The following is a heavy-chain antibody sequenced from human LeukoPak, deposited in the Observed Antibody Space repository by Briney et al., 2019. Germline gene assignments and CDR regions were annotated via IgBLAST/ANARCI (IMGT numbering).Heavy chain of an antibody. CDR1: GFTFSSYG. V-gene: IGHV3-30*18. Sequence: PGRSLRLSCAASGFTFSSYGMHWVRQAPGKGLEWEAVISYDGSNKYYADSVKGRFTISRDNSKNTLYLQMNSLRAEDTAVYYCAKDFRFGSDFYYYYGMDVWGQGTTVTVSS. CDR3: AKDFRFGSDFYYYYGMDV. CDR2: ISYDGSNK. J-gene: IGHJ6*02. D-gene: IGHD3-10*01.